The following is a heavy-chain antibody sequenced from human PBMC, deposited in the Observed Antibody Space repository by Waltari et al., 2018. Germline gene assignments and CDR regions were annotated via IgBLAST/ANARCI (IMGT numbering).Heavy chain of an antibody. CDR3: ARATGDYYDSSGLPAHDAFDI. J-gene: IGHJ3*02. Sequence: QVQLQQWGAGLLKPSETLSLTCAVYGGSFSGYYWSWIRQPPGKGLEWIGEINHSGSTNYNPSLKSRVTISVDTSKNQFSLKLSSVTAADTAVYYCARATGDYYDSSGLPAHDAFDIWGQGTMVTVSS. CDR1: GGSFSGYY. V-gene: IGHV4-34*01. D-gene: IGHD3-22*01. CDR2: INHSGST.